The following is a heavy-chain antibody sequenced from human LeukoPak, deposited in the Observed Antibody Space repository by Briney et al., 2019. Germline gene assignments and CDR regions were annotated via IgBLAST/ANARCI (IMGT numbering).Heavy chain of an antibody. J-gene: IGHJ3*02. Sequence: GGSLRLSCTASGFTFSSYWMTWVRQAPGEGLEWVANIRQDGSAKYYVDSVKGRFTISRDNAKNSLFLQTNSVRVDDTAVYYCARDYSPDDSSCSGGSCYYDAFDIWGQGTMVTVSS. CDR2: IRQDGSAK. V-gene: IGHV3-7*01. CDR3: ARDYSPDDSSCSGGSCYYDAFDI. CDR1: GFTFSSYW. D-gene: IGHD2-15*01.